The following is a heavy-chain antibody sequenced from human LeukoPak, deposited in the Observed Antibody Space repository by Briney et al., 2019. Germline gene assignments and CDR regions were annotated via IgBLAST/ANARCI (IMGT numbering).Heavy chain of an antibody. Sequence: GGSLTLSCAASGFTVSSNEMSWVRQAPGKGLEWVSSISGVTTWYADSVKGRFTISRDNSKNTLYLQMNSLRDGDTAVYFCTRDHPDCRGTSCLLFDYWGQGTLVTVSS. V-gene: IGHV3-38-3*01. J-gene: IGHJ4*02. CDR1: GFTVSSNE. CDR2: ISGVTT. D-gene: IGHD2-2*01. CDR3: TRDHPDCRGTSCLLFDY.